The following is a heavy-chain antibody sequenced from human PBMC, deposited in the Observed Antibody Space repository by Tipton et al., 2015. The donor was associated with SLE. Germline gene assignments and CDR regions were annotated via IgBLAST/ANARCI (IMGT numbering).Heavy chain of an antibody. J-gene: IGHJ4*02. CDR3: ARRNWAYYFDY. V-gene: IGHV4-39*07. Sequence: VKPSETLSVACTVSGGSISSNSHFWGWIRQPPGKGLEWLGTIYFTGSTYYNPSLKSRVTLSIDTSKNQFSLRLSSVTAADTAVYYCARRNWAYYFDYWGQGALVTVSS. CDR1: GGSISSNSHF. CDR2: IYFTGST. D-gene: IGHD7-27*01.